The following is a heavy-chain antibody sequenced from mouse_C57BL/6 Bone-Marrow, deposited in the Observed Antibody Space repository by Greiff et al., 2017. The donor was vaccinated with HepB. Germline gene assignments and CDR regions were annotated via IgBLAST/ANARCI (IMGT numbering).Heavy chain of an antibody. CDR1: GYTFTDYE. CDR2: IDPETGGT. CDR3: TRVDYGNLYYFDY. J-gene: IGHJ2*01. Sequence: VQLVESGAELVKPGASVKISCKASGYTFTDYEMHWVKQTPVHGLEWIGAIDPETGGTAYNQKFKGKAILTADKSSSTAYMELRSLTSEDSAVYYCTRVDYGNLYYFDYLGQGTTLTVSS. D-gene: IGHD2-1*01. V-gene: IGHV1-15*01.